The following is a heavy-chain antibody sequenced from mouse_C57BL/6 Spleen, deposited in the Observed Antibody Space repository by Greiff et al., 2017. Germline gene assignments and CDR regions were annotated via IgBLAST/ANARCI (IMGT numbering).Heavy chain of an antibody. CDR3: ASIYYDYDVGYFDY. CDR2: IYPRSGNT. Sequence: QVQLQQSGAELARPGASVKLSCKASGYTFTSYGISWVKQRTGQGLEWIGEIYPRSGNTYYNEKFKGKATLTADKSSSTAYMELRSLTSEDSAVYFCASIYYDYDVGYFDYGGQGTTLTVSS. D-gene: IGHD2-4*01. J-gene: IGHJ2*01. CDR1: GYTFTSYG. V-gene: IGHV1-81*01.